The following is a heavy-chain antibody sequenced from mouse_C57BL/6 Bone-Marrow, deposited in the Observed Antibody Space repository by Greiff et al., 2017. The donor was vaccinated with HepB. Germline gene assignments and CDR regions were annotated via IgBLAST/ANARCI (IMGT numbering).Heavy chain of an antibody. CDR2: IDPENGDT. CDR1: GFNIKDDY. CDR3: ITIGFQDGSSLGPFGA. V-gene: IGHV14-4*01. J-gene: IGHJ1*03. D-gene: IGHD1-1*01. Sequence: EVQLQESGAELVRPGASVKVSCTASGFNIKDDYMHWVKQRPEQGLEWIGWIDPENGDTEYASKFQGQATITADTSSNTAYLQLSSLTSEDTARFFFITIGFQDGSSLGPFGAWGTGSTVTVS.